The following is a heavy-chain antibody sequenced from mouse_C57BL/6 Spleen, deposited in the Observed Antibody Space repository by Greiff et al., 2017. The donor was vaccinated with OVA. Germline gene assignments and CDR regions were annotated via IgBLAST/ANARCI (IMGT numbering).Heavy chain of an antibody. CDR1: GYTFTSYG. CDR3: ACYYYGSSYEYFDV. Sequence: QVQLQQSGAELARPGASVKLSCKASGYTFTSYGISWVKQRTGQGLEWIGEIYPRSGNTYYNEKFKGKATLTADKSSSTAYMELRSLTSEDSAVYFCACYYYGSSYEYFDVWGTGTTVTVSS. D-gene: IGHD1-1*01. J-gene: IGHJ1*03. V-gene: IGHV1-81*01. CDR2: IYPRSGNT.